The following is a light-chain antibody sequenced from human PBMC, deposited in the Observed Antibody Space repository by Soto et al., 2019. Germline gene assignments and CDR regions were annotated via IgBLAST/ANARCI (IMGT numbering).Light chain of an antibody. CDR3: QQYDNWPPSYT. CDR1: QSVSTY. Sequence: EIVMTQSPATLSVSLGDRATLSCRASQSVSTYLAWYQQKPGQAPRLLIYGASTRATGIPARFSGSGSETDFNLTISSLQSEDFAVYYCQQYDNWPPSYTFVKGTKLEIK. V-gene: IGKV3-15*01. J-gene: IGKJ2*01. CDR2: GAS.